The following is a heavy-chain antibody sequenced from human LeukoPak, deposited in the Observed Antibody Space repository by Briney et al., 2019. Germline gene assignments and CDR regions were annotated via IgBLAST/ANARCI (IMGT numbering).Heavy chain of an antibody. Sequence: SETLSLTCTVSGGSISSSSYYWGWIRQPPGKGLEWIGSIYYSGSTYYNPSLKSRVTISVDTSKNQFSLKLSSVTAADTAVYYCARLFGSSSSPDWFDPWGQGTLVTVSS. CDR2: IYYSGST. V-gene: IGHV4-39*01. CDR3: ARLFGSSSSPDWFDP. D-gene: IGHD6-6*01. J-gene: IGHJ5*02. CDR1: GGSISSSSYY.